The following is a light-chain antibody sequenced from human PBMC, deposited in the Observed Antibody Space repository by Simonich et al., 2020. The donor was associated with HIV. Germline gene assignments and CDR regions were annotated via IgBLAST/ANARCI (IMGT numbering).Light chain of an antibody. CDR1: QNVSKN. Sequence: EIVMTQSPVTLSVSPGERATLSRRTSQNVSKNLACYKQKPGQAPSLLIYGASTWATGIPDRFIGSGSETDFTLTISRLEPEDFAVYYCQQYGSSPFTFGPGTKVDIK. CDR2: GAS. CDR3: QQYGSSPFT. J-gene: IGKJ3*01. V-gene: IGKV3-20*01.